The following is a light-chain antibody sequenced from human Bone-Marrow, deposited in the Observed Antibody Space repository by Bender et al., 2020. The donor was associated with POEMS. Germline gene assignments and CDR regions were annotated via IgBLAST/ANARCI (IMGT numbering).Light chain of an antibody. CDR3: ETWDSNIRV. Sequence: QPVLTQSSSASASLGSSVKLTCTLSSGHSRYNIAWHQQQPGKAPRYLMKVEAIGSYNEGSGVPDRFSGSSSGADRYLTISNLQSEDEADYYCETWDSNIRVFGGGTKLTVL. CDR1: SGHSRYN. V-gene: IGLV4-60*03. CDR2: VEAIGSY. J-gene: IGLJ3*02.